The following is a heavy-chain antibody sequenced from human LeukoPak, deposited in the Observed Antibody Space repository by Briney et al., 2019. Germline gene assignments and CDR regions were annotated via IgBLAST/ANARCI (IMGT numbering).Heavy chain of an antibody. V-gene: IGHV1-46*01. CDR1: GYTFTSYA. CDR3: ARDSRGNADY. CDR2: INPSGGST. D-gene: IGHD1-1*01. Sequence: ASVKVSCTASGYTFTSYAMNWVRQAPGQGLEWMGIINPSGGSTSYAQKFQGRATMTRDMSTSTVYMELSSLRSEDTAVYYCARDSRGNADYWGQGTLVTVSS. J-gene: IGHJ4*02.